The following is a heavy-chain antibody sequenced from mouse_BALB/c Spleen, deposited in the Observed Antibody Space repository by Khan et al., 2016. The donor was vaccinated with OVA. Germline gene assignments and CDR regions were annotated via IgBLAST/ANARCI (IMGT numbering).Heavy chain of an antibody. J-gene: IGHJ2*01. CDR2: IWAGGST. Sequence: QVQLKASGPGLLAPSQSLSITCTVSGFSLTSYGVHWVRQPPGQGLEWLGVIWAGGSTNYNSALMSRLSISKDNSKSQVFLKMNSLQTDETGMYYYARLEDIWGQGTTLTGSS. CDR1: GFSLTSYG. V-gene: IGHV2-9*02. D-gene: IGHD1-3*01. CDR3: ARLEDI.